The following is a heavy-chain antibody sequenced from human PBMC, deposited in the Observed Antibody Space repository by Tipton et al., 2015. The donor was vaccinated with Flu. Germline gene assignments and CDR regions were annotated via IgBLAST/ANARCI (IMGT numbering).Heavy chain of an antibody. CDR3: ARGPYGDSQYFDY. V-gene: IGHV4-61*02. D-gene: IGHD4-17*01. Sequence: TLRLSCTVSGGSIGSGSHYWSWIRQPAGKGLEWIGRIYISGSTNYNPSLKSRVTISVDTSRNQFSLRLSSVTAADTAVYYCARGPYGDSQYFDYWGQGTLVTVSS. CDR1: GGSIGSGSHY. J-gene: IGHJ4*02. CDR2: IYISGST.